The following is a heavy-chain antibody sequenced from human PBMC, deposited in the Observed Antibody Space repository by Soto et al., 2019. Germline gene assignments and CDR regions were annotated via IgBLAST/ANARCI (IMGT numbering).Heavy chain of an antibody. Sequence: ASVKVSCKASGFTFTSSAVQWVRQARGQRLEWIGWIVVGSGNTNYAQKFQERVTITRDMSTSTAYMELSSLRSEDTAVYYCAALHYDILTGTGYYGMDVWGQGTTVTVSS. J-gene: IGHJ6*02. CDR3: AALHYDILTGTGYYGMDV. CDR2: IVVGSGNT. D-gene: IGHD3-9*01. CDR1: GFTFTSSA. V-gene: IGHV1-58*01.